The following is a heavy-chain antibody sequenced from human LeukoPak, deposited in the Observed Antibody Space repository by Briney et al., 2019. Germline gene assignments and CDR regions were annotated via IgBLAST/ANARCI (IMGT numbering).Heavy chain of an antibody. Sequence: GGSLRLSXAASGFTFSSYVMTWVRQAPGKGLEWLSGINWNGGSTGYADSVKGRFTISRDNAKNSLYLQMNSLRAEDTALYYCPSAYYYGSGSYRNAFDIWGQGTMVTVSS. D-gene: IGHD3-10*01. V-gene: IGHV3-20*04. CDR1: GFTFSSYV. J-gene: IGHJ3*02. CDR2: INWNGGST. CDR3: PSAYYYGSGSYRNAFDI.